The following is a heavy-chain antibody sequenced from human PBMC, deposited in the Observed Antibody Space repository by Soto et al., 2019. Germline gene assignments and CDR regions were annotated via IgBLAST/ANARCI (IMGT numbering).Heavy chain of an antibody. J-gene: IGHJ3*02. D-gene: IGHD3-22*01. CDR2: IYHSGSA. Sequence: PSETLSLTGAFSGCSVNTAGYSWSWIRQPPGKGLEWIGYIYHSGSAYYNPSLKSRVTISLDRSNNHFSLKLISVTAADTAVYYCARVPIYYDSSGYYHYGTFDIWGQGTMVTV. CDR1: GCSVNTAGYS. CDR3: ARVPIYYDSSGYYHYGTFDI. V-gene: IGHV4-30-2*01.